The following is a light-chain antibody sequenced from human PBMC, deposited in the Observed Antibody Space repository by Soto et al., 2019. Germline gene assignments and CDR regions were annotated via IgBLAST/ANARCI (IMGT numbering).Light chain of an antibody. CDR2: KGT. CDR3: RYSETERTHV. CDR1: SSEGEAYNS. J-gene: IGLJ1*01. V-gene: IGLV2-23*01. Sequence: LAHPSSVSVCPGHARTIACTGTSSEGEAYNSVSWYQQHPHRAAQVILYKGTKRHPGVPNRFAGYTSGNAAFITIYDLQAEDEADYFCRYSETERTHVFG.